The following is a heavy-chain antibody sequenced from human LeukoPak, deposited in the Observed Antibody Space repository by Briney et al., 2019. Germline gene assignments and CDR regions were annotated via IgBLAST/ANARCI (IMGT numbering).Heavy chain of an antibody. V-gene: IGHV3-53*01. CDR1: GFTVSSFY. CDR3: AELGITMIGGV. D-gene: IGHD3-10*02. J-gene: IGHJ6*04. Sequence: GGSLRLSCAASGFTVSSFYMSWVRQAPGKGLESVSVISNDGGTYYADSVKGRFTISRDNAKNSLYLQMNSLRAEDTAVYYCAELGITMIGGVWGKGTTVTISS. CDR2: ISNDGGT.